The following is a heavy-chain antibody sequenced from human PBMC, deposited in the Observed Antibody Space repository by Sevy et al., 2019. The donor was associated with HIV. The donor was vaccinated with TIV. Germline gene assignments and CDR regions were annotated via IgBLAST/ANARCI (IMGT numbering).Heavy chain of an antibody. D-gene: IGHD1-26*01. Sequence: GGSLRLSCSASGFIFDDYAMHWIRQAPGKGLEWVASINWNSNNIGYADSVKARLTISRDNARNSLYLHMNSLTSADKAFYYCAKGGIGSFWSAIDYWGRGTLVTVSS. V-gene: IGHV3-9*01. CDR1: GFIFDDYA. J-gene: IGHJ4*02. CDR3: AKGGIGSFWSAIDY. CDR2: INWNSNNI.